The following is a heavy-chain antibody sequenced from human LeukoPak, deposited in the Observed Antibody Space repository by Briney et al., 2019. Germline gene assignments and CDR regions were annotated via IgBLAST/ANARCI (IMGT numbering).Heavy chain of an antibody. V-gene: IGHV3-23*01. D-gene: IGHD5-18*01. J-gene: IGHJ4*01. CDR3: ARALDTYGYMRFAY. CDR1: GFTFDSHD. CDR2: ITGGGDTT. Sequence: GGTLRLFCAVSGFTFDSHDITWVRQPPGKGLEWVTAITGGGDTTFYAESVKRRFTISRDNSTHTLLLQMRRLRAEDSAIYFCARALDTYGYMRFAYWGQKTLVSVSS.